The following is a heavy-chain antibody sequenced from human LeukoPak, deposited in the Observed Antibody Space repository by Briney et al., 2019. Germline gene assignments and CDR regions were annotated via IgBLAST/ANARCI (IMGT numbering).Heavy chain of an antibody. J-gene: IGHJ5*02. Sequence: SVKVSFKASGGTFIIYAISWVRQAPGQGLEWMGGIIPIFGTANYAQKFQGRVTITADESTSTAYMELSSLRSEDTAVYYCARGTGGYCSSTSCLNWFDPWGQGTLVTVSS. CDR2: IIPIFGTA. CDR3: ARGTGGYCSSTSCLNWFDP. D-gene: IGHD2-2*01. CDR1: GGTFIIYA. V-gene: IGHV1-69*13.